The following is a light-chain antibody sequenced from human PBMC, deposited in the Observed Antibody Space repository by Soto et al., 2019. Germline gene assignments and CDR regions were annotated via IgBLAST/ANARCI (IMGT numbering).Light chain of an antibody. V-gene: IGLV1-44*01. CDR2: NSN. CDR3: ATWDDSPRDVV. J-gene: IGLJ2*01. Sequence: QSVLTQPPSTFGTPGQRVTISCSGSSSNIGSNAVNWYQQLPGTAPKLLIYNSNQRPSGVPDRFSGSRSGTSASLAISGLQSEDEADYYCATWDDSPRDVVFGGGTKLTVL. CDR1: SSNIGSNA.